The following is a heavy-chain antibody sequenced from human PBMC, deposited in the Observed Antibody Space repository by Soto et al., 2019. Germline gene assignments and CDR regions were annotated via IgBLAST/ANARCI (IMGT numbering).Heavy chain of an antibody. D-gene: IGHD3-9*01. CDR2: VSPGDSDT. V-gene: IGHV5-51*01. CDR3: ARSDTLTGYFDY. J-gene: IGHJ4*02. Sequence: GESLKISCKASGYSFTSYWIGWVRQMPGKGLVWMGIVSPGDSDTRYSPSFQGQVTISADKSINTTYLQWSSLKASDTAMYYCARSDTLTGYFDYWGQGTLVTVS. CDR1: GYSFTSYW.